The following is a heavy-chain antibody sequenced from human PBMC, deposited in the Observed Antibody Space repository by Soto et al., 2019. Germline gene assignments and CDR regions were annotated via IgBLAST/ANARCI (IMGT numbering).Heavy chain of an antibody. J-gene: IGHJ4*02. CDR3: ARDIDYYDSSGYQDS. CDR1: GFTFSSYE. Sequence: LRLSCAASGFTFSSYEMNWVRQAPGKGLEWVSYISTRGNIIHYADSVKGRFTISRDNAKNSLYLQMNSLRAEDTAVYYCARDIDYYDSSGYQDSWGQGTLVTVSS. D-gene: IGHD3-22*01. V-gene: IGHV3-48*03. CDR2: ISTRGNII.